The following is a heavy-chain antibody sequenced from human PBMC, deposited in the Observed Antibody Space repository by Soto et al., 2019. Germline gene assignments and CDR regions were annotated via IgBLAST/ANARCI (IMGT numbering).Heavy chain of an antibody. D-gene: IGHD5-18*01. J-gene: IGHJ4*02. V-gene: IGHV4-30-4*01. Sequence: SETLSLTCTVSGGSISSGDYYWSWIRQPPGKGLEWIGYIYYSGSTYYNPSLKSRVTISVDTSKNQFSLKLSSVTAADTTVYYCARVDTAMGTGFDYWGQGTLVTVSS. CDR1: GGSISSGDYY. CDR2: IYYSGST. CDR3: ARVDTAMGTGFDY.